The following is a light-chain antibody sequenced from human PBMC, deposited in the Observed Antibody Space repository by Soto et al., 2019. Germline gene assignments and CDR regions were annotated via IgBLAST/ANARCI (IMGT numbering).Light chain of an antibody. CDR1: ESVSSN. J-gene: IGKJ3*01. V-gene: IGKV3-15*01. CDR3: QQYNNWPPFT. Sequence: ETVMTQSPATPSVSPGERATLSCRASESVSSNLAWYQQQPGQAPRLLIYGASTRATGIPARFSGSGSGTEFTLTISSLQSEDFAVYYCQQYNNWPPFTFGPGTKVDIK. CDR2: GAS.